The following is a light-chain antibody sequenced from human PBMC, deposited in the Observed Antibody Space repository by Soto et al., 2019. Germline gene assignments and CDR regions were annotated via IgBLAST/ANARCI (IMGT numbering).Light chain of an antibody. CDR3: QQYNNWPLT. CDR1: QSVSSY. CDR2: GTS. J-gene: IGKJ4*01. Sequence: EIVLTQFPGTLSLSPGERATLSCRASQSVSSYLAWYQQKPGQAPRLLIYGTSTRATGISDRFSGSGSGTDFTLTISSLESEDFAVYYCQQYNNWPLTFGGGTKVDIK. V-gene: IGKV3-11*01.